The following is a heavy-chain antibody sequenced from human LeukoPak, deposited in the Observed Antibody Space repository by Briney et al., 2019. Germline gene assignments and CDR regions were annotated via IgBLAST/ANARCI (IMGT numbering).Heavy chain of an antibody. V-gene: IGHV3-43*02. D-gene: IGHD5-18*01. CDR3: AKGGRGYSYNDY. CDR2: ISGDGGST. J-gene: IGHJ4*02. CDR1: GFTFDDYD. Sequence: PGGSPRLSCGASGFTFDDYDMHWVRQAPGKGLEWVSLISGDGGSTYYADSVKGRFTISRDNSKNSLYLQMNSLRTEDTALYYCAKGGRGYSYNDYWGQGTLVTVSS.